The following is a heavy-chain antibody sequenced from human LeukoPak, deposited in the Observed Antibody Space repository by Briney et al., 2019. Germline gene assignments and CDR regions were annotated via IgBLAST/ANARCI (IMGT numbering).Heavy chain of an antibody. CDR3: ARGHPLRSGYYPRAGAFDI. J-gene: IGHJ3*02. CDR2: INHSGST. V-gene: IGHV4-34*01. Sequence: PSETLSLTCAVYGGSFSGYYWSWIRQPPGKGLEWIGEINHSGSTNYNPSLKSRVTISVDTSKNQFSLKLSSVTAADTAVYYYARGHPLRSGYYPRAGAFDIWGQGTMVTVSS. CDR1: GGSFSGYY. D-gene: IGHD3-22*01.